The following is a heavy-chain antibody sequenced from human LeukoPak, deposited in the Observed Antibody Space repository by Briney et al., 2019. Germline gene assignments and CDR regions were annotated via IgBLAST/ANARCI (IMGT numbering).Heavy chain of an antibody. CDR2: INSDGSST. V-gene: IGHV3-74*01. CDR1: GFTFSSYW. Sequence: GGSLRLSCAATGFTFSSYWMHWVRQAPGKGLVWVSRINSDGSSTSYADSVKGRFTISRDNAKNTLYLQMNSLRAEGTAVYYCARVPVWFGEFHFDYWGQGTLVTVSS. CDR3: ARVPVWFGEFHFDY. D-gene: IGHD3-10*01. J-gene: IGHJ4*02.